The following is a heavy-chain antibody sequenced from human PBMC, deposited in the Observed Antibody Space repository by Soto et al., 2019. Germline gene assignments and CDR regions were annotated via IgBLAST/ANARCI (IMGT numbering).Heavy chain of an antibody. Sequence: SETLSLTCTVSGGSVSIGSYYWSWIRQPPGKGLEWIGYIYYSGSTNYNPSLKSRVTISVDTSKNQFSLKLSSVTAADTAVYYCARGVWGSYRYRWFDPWGQGTLVTVSS. CDR3: ARGVWGSYRYRWFDP. CDR2: IYYSGST. CDR1: GGSVSIGSYY. D-gene: IGHD3-16*02. J-gene: IGHJ5*02. V-gene: IGHV4-61*01.